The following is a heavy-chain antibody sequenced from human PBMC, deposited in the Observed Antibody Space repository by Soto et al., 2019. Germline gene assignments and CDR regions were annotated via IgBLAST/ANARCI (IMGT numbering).Heavy chain of an antibody. V-gene: IGHV5-51*01. Sequence: EVQLVQSGAEVKKPGESLKISCKGSGYSFTSYWIGWVRQMPGQGLVWMGIIYGDSAIRYSPSFQGQVTISADKSISTAYLQWSSLKASDTAMYYCARQSTGVNMVRGVPLDYWGQGTLVTVSS. D-gene: IGHD3-10*01. CDR1: GYSFTSYW. J-gene: IGHJ4*02. CDR3: ARQSTGVNMVRGVPLDY. CDR2: IYGDSAI.